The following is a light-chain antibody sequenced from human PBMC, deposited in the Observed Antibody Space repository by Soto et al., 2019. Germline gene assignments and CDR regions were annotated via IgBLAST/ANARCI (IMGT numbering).Light chain of an antibody. CDR1: SSDIGNYEL. Sequence: QSALTQPASVSGSPGQSITISCTGTSSDIGNYELVSWYQHHPGKAPKLIISEVSKRPSGVSNRFSGSKSGNTASLTISGLQAEDEAHYYCCSYAGSYTYVVFGGGTKLTVL. J-gene: IGLJ2*01. CDR3: CSYAGSYTYVV. V-gene: IGLV2-23*02. CDR2: EVS.